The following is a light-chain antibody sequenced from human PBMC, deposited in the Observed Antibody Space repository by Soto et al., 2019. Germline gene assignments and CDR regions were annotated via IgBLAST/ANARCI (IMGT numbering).Light chain of an antibody. CDR3: QQCFSSPFT. CDR2: AAS. Sequence: DIQMTQSPSSLSASVGDRVSITCRASQSIRSHLNWYQHKPGKAPKVLIYAASSLQGGVPSRFSGSGSGTDFTLTIKSLQPEDFATYYCQQCFSSPFTFGPGTKVDVK. V-gene: IGKV1-39*01. J-gene: IGKJ3*01. CDR1: QSIRSH.